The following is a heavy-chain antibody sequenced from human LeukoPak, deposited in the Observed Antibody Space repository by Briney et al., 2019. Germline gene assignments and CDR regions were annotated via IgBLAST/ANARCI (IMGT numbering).Heavy chain of an antibody. CDR3: ATSGRGVDPFYFYMDV. Sequence: PGGSLRLSCAASGFTFSQYWMSWVRQAPGKGLEWVANIKHDGSEKQDGSEKNYVDSVKGRFTISRDNAKNSLYLQMNSLRAEDTAVYYCATSGRGVDPFYFYMDVWGKGTTVTVSS. V-gene: IGHV3-7*01. J-gene: IGHJ6*03. CDR1: GFTFSQYW. D-gene: IGHD3-10*01. CDR2: IKHDGSEKQDGSEK.